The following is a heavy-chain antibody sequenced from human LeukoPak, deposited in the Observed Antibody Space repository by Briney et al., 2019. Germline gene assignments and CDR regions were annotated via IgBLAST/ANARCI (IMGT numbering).Heavy chain of an antibody. J-gene: IGHJ4*02. CDR3: AICGSSSYGCYFHY. CDR1: GYTFTSYG. V-gene: IGHV1-18*01. Sequence: GASVKVSCKASGYTFTSYGISWVRQAPGQGLEWMGWISAYNGNTNYAQKLQGRVTMTTDTSTNTAYMELRSLISYDTAVYYCAICGSSSYGCYFHYWGQGTLVTVSS. CDR2: ISAYNGNT. D-gene: IGHD6-13*01.